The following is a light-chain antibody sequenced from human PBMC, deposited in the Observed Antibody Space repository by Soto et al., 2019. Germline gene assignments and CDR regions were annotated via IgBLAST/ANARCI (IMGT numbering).Light chain of an antibody. CDR3: SSYTSSSTPLV. V-gene: IGLV2-14*01. J-gene: IGLJ1*01. CDR1: SSDVGGYNY. CDR2: DVS. Sequence: SALTQPASVSGSPGQSITISCTGTSSDVGGYNYVSWYQQHPGKAPKLMIYDVSNRPSGVSNRFSGSNSGNMASLTISGLQAEDEADYYCSSYTSSSTPLVFGTGTKVTVL.